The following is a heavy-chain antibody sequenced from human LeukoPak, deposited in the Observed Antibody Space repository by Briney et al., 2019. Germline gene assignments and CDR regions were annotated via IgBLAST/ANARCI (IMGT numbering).Heavy chain of an antibody. V-gene: IGHV5-51*01. CDR1: GYSFTSYW. J-gene: IGHJ5*02. CDR3: ARGLTMVRGVSEWFDP. CDR2: IYPGDSDT. D-gene: IGHD3-10*01. Sequence: GESLKISCKGSGYSFTSYWIGWVRQMPGKGLEWMGIIYPGDSDTRYSPSFQGQVTISADKSISTAYLQWSSLKASDTAMYYCARGLTMVRGVSEWFDPWGQGTLVTVSS.